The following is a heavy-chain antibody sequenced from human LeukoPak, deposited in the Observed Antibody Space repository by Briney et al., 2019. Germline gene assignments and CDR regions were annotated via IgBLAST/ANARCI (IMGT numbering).Heavy chain of an antibody. D-gene: IGHD5-18*01. J-gene: IGHJ4*02. CDR1: GGTFSSYA. Sequence: PVASVSVSCTASGGTFSSYAISWVRQAPGQGLEWMGGIIPIFGTANYAQKFQGRVTITADESTSTAYMELSSLRSEDTAVYYCARDSNTAYDYWGQGTLVTVSS. CDR3: ARDSNTAYDY. CDR2: IIPIFGTA. V-gene: IGHV1-69*01.